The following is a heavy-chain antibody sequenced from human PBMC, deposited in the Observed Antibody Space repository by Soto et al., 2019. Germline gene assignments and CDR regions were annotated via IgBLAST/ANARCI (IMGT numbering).Heavy chain of an antibody. CDR2: ISYDGSNK. CDR3: ARDRLRYNWNDFPYYYYDMDV. CDR1: GFTFSSYA. J-gene: IGHJ6*02. D-gene: IGHD1-1*01. Sequence: QVQLVESGGGVVQPGRSLRLSCAASGFTFSSYAMHWVRQAPGRGLEWVAVISYDGSNKYYADSVKGRFTISRDNSKNTLYLQMNSLRAEDTAVYYCARDRLRYNWNDFPYYYYDMDVWGQGTTDTVSS. V-gene: IGHV3-30-3*01.